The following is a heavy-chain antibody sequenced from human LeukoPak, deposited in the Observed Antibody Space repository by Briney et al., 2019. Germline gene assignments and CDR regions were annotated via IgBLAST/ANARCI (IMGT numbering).Heavy chain of an antibody. J-gene: IGHJ4*02. CDR2: ISNTGSVI. CDR1: GSTFSSHT. Sequence: GGSLRLSCAASGSTFSSHTMNWVRQAPGKGLEWISYISNTGSVIYYADSVKGRFTISRDNSKNTLYLQMNSLRAEDTAVYYCARGQWLPVFDFWGQGTLVTVSS. CDR3: ARGQWLPVFDF. V-gene: IGHV3-48*01. D-gene: IGHD3-22*01.